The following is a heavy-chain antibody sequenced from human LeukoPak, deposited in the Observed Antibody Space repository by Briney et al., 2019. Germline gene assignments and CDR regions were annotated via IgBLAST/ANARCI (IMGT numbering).Heavy chain of an antibody. CDR3: ARAFGGGRLNWFDP. J-gene: IGHJ5*02. CDR2: MNPNSGNT. D-gene: IGHD3-16*01. CDR1: GYTFTSYD. V-gene: IGHV1-8*01. Sequence: GASVKVSCKASGYTFTSYDINWVRQATGQGLEWMGWMNPNSGNTGYAQKFQGRVTMTRNTSISTAYMELSSLRSGDTAVYYCARAFGGGRLNWFDPWGQGTLVTVSS.